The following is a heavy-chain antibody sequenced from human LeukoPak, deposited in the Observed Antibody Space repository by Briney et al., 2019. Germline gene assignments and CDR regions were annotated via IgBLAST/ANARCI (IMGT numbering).Heavy chain of an antibody. CDR2: IYYSGST. J-gene: IGHJ4*02. V-gene: IGHV4-59*01. D-gene: IGHD6-13*01. CDR3: ARVGYSSSWYGGGGIFDY. CDR1: VGSISSYY. Sequence: SETLSLTCTVSVGSISSYYWSWIRQPPGKGLEWIGYIYYSGSTNYNPSLKSRVTISVDTSKNQFSLKLSSVTAADTAVYYCARVGYSSSWYGGGGIFDYWGQGTLVTVSS.